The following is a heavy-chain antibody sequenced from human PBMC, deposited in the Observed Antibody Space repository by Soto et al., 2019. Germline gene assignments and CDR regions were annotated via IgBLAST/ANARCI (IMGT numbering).Heavy chain of an antibody. D-gene: IGHD2-21*02. V-gene: IGHV4-31*11. J-gene: IGHJ3*02. Sequence: PSETLSRTCGVSGDSITSGDYFLSWIRQPPGKGPEWIGYISYGGSTFYNPSLKGRVTISLDASKNQFSLNLKSVTDADTAVYYXARGVEPVTLVVTAFDIWGQGTMVTVSS. CDR3: ARGVEPVTLVVTAFDI. CDR1: GDSITSGDYF. CDR2: ISYGGST.